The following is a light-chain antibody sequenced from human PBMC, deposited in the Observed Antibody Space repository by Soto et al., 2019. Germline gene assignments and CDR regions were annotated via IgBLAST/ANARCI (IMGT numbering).Light chain of an antibody. CDR1: QSVSSSY. V-gene: IGKV3-20*01. Sequence: EIVSTQSPGTLSLSPGERATLSCRTSQSVSSSYLAWYQQKPGQAPRLLIYGASSRATGIPDRFSGSGSGTDFTLTISRLEPEDFAVYYCQQYGRSWWTFGQGPKVEIK. CDR2: GAS. CDR3: QQYGRSWWT. J-gene: IGKJ1*01.